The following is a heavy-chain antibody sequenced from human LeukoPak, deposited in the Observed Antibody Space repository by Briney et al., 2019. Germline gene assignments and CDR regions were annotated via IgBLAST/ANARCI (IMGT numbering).Heavy chain of an antibody. CDR3: ARQLYGSDY. J-gene: IGHJ4*02. Sequence: SETLSLTCDVSGVSFSTYYWSWIRQSPEKGLEWVGEVNHTGYTNLNPSLKSRVTISVDTSKNQFSLKLGSVTAAYTAVYYCARQLYGSDYWGQGTLVTVSS. CDR2: VNHTGYT. CDR1: GVSFSTYY. V-gene: IGHV4-34*01. D-gene: IGHD4-17*01.